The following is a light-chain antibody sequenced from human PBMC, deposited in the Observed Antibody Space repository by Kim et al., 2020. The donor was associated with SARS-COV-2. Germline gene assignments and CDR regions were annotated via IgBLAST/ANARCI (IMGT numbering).Light chain of an antibody. J-gene: IGLJ3*02. Sequence: GGQGQKGRSSCGGNKSGSKKGYGNKKKRGQAPVVVIYRDTNGPSEIPERFSGCNSGNTATLTISRAQAGDEADYYCQVWDSSTAVFGGGTQLTVL. CDR1: KSGSKK. CDR3: QVWDSSTAV. V-gene: IGLV3-9*01. CDR2: RDT.